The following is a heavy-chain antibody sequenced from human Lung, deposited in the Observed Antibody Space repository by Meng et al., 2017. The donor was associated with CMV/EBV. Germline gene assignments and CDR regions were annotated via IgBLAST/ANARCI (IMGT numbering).Heavy chain of an antibody. J-gene: IGHJ3*02. CDR3: ATGSYSSDDAFDI. CDR2: IKSKTDGGRT. D-gene: IGHD6-25*01. Sequence: SCXASGFTFSNAWMSWVRQAPGKGLEWVGRIKSKTDGGRTDYAAPVKGRFTISRDDSKNTLYLQMNSLKTEDTAVYYCATGSYSSDDAFDIWGQGTMVTVSS. CDR1: GFTFSNAW. V-gene: IGHV3-15*01.